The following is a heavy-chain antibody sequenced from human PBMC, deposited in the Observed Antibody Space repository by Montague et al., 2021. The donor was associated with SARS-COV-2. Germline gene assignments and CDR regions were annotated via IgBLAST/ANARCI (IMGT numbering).Heavy chain of an antibody. V-gene: IGHV4-39*07. CDR3: ARDDIVLQGVTKGLDV. J-gene: IGHJ6*02. D-gene: IGHD3-10*01. Sequence: SETLSLTCTVSGGAISRSSYDWGWIRQPPGKRLEWIGNLYYSGSTYYNPSLKSRVTISIDTSKNQFSLKLSSVTAADTAVYYCARDDIVLQGVTKGLDVWGQGTTVTVSS. CDR1: GGAISRSSYD. CDR2: LYYSGST.